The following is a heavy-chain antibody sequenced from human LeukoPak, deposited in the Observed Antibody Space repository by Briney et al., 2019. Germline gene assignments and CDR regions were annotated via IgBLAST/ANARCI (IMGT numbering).Heavy chain of an antibody. J-gene: IGHJ4*02. CDR1: GFSFSNFA. D-gene: IGHD2-2*01. CDR3: ARVRAKIVVAPAAMDY. Sequence: PGGSLRLSCEVSGFSFSNFAMSWVRQAAGKGLEWVSAISGSGGSTYYAGSVQGRFTISRDNAKNSLYLQMNSLRAEDTAVYYCARVRAKIVVAPAAMDYWGQGTLVTVSS. CDR2: ISGSGGST. V-gene: IGHV3-23*01.